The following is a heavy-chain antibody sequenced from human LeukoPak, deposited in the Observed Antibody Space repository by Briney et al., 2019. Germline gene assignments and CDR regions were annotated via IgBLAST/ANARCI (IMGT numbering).Heavy chain of an antibody. CDR1: GYTFTSYY. D-gene: IGHD5-24*01. J-gene: IGHJ4*02. V-gene: IGHV1-46*01. Sequence: ASVKVSCKASGYTFTSYYMHWVRQAPGQGLEWMGIINPSGGSTRCAQRFQGRITLTRDTSTSTVYMELSSLRSEDTAVYYCARENWRDGYVGSKWGQGTLVTVSS. CDR3: ARENWRDGYVGSK. CDR2: INPSGGST.